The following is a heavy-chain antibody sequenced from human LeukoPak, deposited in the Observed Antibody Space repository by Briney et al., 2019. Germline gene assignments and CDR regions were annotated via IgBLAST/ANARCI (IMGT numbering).Heavy chain of an antibody. V-gene: IGHV3-30*18. Sequence: GGSLRLSCAASGFTFSSYAMSWVRQAPGKGLEWVAVISYDGSNKYYADSVKGRFTISRDNSKNTLYLQMNSLRAEDTAVYYCAKAADEVFRLGYYFDYWGQGTLVTVSS. CDR2: ISYDGSNK. J-gene: IGHJ4*02. D-gene: IGHD3-16*01. CDR3: AKAADEVFRLGYYFDY. CDR1: GFTFSSYA.